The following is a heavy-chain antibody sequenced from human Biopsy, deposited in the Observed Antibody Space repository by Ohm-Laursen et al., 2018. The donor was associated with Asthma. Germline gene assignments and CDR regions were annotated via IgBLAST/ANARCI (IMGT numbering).Heavy chain of an antibody. CDR3: VRWRSGYPDHYSDF. J-gene: IGHJ4*02. D-gene: IGHD2-21*01. V-gene: IGHV3-30*03. CDR2: ISSDVRE. CDR1: GFTFRNFG. Sequence: SLRLSCAASGFTFRNFGMHWVRQAPGKGLEWVALISSDVREWYADSVKGRFTISRDYSKNTLDLQMNSLRGDDTAVYYCVRWRSGYPDHYSDFWGLGTLVTVSS.